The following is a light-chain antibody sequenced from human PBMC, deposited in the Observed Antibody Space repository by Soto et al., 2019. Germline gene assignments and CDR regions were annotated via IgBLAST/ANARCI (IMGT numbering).Light chain of an antibody. CDR3: QQADSLPYT. Sequence: DIKMTQSPSSVSASVGDRVTITCRASQDISTWLAWYQHKPGKAPKLLIYGASNLKSGVPSRFTGSGSGTYFTLTINSLQPEDFATYFCQQADSLPYTFGQGTKLEI. CDR1: QDISTW. V-gene: IGKV1-12*01. CDR2: GAS. J-gene: IGKJ2*01.